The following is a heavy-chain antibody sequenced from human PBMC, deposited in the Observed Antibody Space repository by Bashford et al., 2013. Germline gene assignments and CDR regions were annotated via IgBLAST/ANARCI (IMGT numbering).Heavy chain of an antibody. Sequence: GGSLRLSCAASGFTFSSYAMHWVRQAPGKGLEWVAVISYDGSNKYYADSVKGRFTISRDNSKNTLYLQMNSLRAEDTAVYYCARDLRYSSSWDHLDYWGQGTLVTVSS. CDR1: GFTFSSYA. V-gene: IGHV3-30-3*01. D-gene: IGHD6-13*01. CDR3: ARDLRYSSSWDHLDY. J-gene: IGHJ4*02. CDR2: ISYDGSNK.